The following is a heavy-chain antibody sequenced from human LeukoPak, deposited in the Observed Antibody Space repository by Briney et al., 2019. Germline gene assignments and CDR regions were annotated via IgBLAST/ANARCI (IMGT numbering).Heavy chain of an antibody. CDR3: AREGWRIAAADKDAFDI. CDR2: IYYSGST. V-gene: IGHV4-59*01. J-gene: IGHJ3*02. CDR1: GGSISSYY. Sequence: PSETLSLTCTVSGGSISSYYWSWIRQPPGKGLEWIGYIYYSGSTNYNPSLKSRVTISVGTSKNQFSLKLSSVTAADTAVYYCAREGWRIAAADKDAFDIWGQGTMVTVSS. D-gene: IGHD6-13*01.